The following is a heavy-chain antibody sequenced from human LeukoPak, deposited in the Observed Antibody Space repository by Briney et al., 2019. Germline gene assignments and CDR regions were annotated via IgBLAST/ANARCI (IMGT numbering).Heavy chain of an antibody. D-gene: IGHD4-17*01. CDR3: AGDRYGDYPFDY. CDR2: ISSSSSTI. Sequence: PGGSLRLSCAASGFTFSSYSMNWVRQAPGKGLEWVSYISSSSSTIYYADSVKGRFTISRDNAKNSLYLQMNSLRAEDTAGYYCAGDRYGDYPFDYWAREPWSPSPQ. V-gene: IGHV3-48*01. J-gene: IGHJ4*02. CDR1: GFTFSSYS.